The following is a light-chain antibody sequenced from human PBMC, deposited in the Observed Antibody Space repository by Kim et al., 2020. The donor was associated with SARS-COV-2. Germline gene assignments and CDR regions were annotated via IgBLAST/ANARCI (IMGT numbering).Light chain of an antibody. CDR3: QVWDSSSDHDWV. CDR2: YVS. V-gene: IGLV3-21*04. J-gene: IGLJ3*02. Sequence: PGKAARIPCGGNNIGSYSVHWYQQRPGQAPVLVIYYVSDRPSGIPERFSGSNSGSAATLTISRVEAGDEADYYCQVWDSSSDHDWVFGGGTQLTVL. CDR1: NIGSYS.